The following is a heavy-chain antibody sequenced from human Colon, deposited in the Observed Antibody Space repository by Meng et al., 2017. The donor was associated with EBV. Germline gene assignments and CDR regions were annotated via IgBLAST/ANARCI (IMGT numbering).Heavy chain of an antibody. CDR2: IYHSGST. CDR3: ARVGAYCGGDCYHPR. J-gene: IGHJ4*02. CDR1: GGSLSSRNW. D-gene: IGHD2-21*02. V-gene: IGHV4-4*02. Sequence: QGQRQESGQGLVKPSGTLSLTCAVSGGSLSSRNWWSWVRQPPGKGLEWIGEIYHSGSTNYNPSLKSRVTISVDESKNQFSLRLSSVTAADTAVYYCARVGAYCGGDCYHPRWGQGTLVTVSS.